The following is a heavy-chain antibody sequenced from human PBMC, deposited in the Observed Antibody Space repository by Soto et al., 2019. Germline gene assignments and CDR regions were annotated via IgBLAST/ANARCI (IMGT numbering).Heavy chain of an antibody. Sequence: EVQLLESGGGLVQPGGSLRLSCAVSGFTFSSYSMSWVRQAPGKGLDWVSEISGSGVSIYYADSVKGRFTISRDNSKNTLYLQMNSLRADDTAVYYCVQKYYYDISAYYYFDYWGQGTLVTVSS. CDR3: VQKYYYDISAYYYFDY. D-gene: IGHD3-22*01. CDR2: ISGSGVSI. V-gene: IGHV3-23*01. CDR1: GFTFSSYS. J-gene: IGHJ4*02.